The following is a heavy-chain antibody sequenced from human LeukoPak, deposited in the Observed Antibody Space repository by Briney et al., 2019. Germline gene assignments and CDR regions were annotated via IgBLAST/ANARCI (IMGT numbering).Heavy chain of an antibody. CDR3: AKGPRGLPYYYGMDV. J-gene: IGHJ6*02. D-gene: IGHD3/OR15-3a*01. Sequence: PGGSLRLSCAASGFTFSSYWMHWVRQAPGKGLVWVSRINTDGSSTSYADSVKGRFTISRDNAKNTLYLQMNSLRAEDTAVYYCAKGPRGLPYYYGMDVWGQGTTVTVSS. CDR2: INTDGSST. CDR1: GFTFSSYW. V-gene: IGHV3-74*01.